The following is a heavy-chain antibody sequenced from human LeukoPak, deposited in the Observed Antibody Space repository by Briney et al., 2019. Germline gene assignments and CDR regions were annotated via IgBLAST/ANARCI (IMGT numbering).Heavy chain of an antibody. D-gene: IGHD6-19*01. V-gene: IGHV4-34*01. CDR2: INHSGST. CDR3: ARGPVYRPSSGWYGFDP. CDR1: GGSFSGYY. J-gene: IGHJ5*02. Sequence: PSETLSLTCAVYGGSFSGYYWSWIRQPPGKGLEWIGEINHSGSTNYNPSLKSRVTISVDTSKNQFSLKLSSVTAADTAVYYCARGPVYRPSSGWYGFDPWGQGTLVTVSS.